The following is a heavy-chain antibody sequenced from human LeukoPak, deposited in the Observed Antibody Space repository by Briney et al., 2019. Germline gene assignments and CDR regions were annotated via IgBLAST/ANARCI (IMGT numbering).Heavy chain of an antibody. CDR2: IYYSGST. CDR1: GGSISSYY. Sequence: SETLSLTCTVSGGSISSYYWSWIRQPPRKGLEWIGYIYYSGSTNYNPSLKSRVTISVDTSKNQFSLKLSSVTAADTAVYYCARDRGQRWGGTYNWFDPWGQGTLVTVSS. D-gene: IGHD3-16*01. CDR3: ARDRGQRWGGTYNWFDP. J-gene: IGHJ5*02. V-gene: IGHV4-59*01.